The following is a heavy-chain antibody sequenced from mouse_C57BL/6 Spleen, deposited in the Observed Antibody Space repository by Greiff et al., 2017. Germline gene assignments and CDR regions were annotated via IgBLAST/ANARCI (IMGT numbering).Heavy chain of an antibody. J-gene: IGHJ1*03. V-gene: IGHV1-7*01. D-gene: IGHD2-4*01. CDR1: GYTFTSYW. CDR3: ARKIYYDYDDDDGDWYCDV. CDR2: INPSSGYT. Sequence: QVQLQQSGAELAKPGASVKLSCKASGYTFTSYWMHWVKQRPGQGLEWIGYINPSSGYTKYNQKFKDKATLTADKSSSTAYLQLSSLTYEDSAVYYCARKIYYDYDDDDGDWYCDVWGTGTTVTVSS.